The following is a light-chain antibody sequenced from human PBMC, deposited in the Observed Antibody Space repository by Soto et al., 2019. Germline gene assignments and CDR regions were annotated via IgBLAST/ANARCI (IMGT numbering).Light chain of an antibody. CDR2: AAS. V-gene: IGKV1D-16*01. CDR3: QQYNRYPRT. CDR1: QGISTW. Sequence: DIQMTQFPSSLSASVGDRVNITCRASQGISTWLAWYQQKPERAPKSLIYAASRLQSEVPPRFSGSGSETDFTLTISSLQPEDFATYYCQQYNRYPRTFGQGTKVEIK. J-gene: IGKJ1*01.